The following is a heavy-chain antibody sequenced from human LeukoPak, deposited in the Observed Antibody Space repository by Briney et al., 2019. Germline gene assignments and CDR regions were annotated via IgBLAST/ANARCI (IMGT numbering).Heavy chain of an antibody. Sequence: GGSLRLSCAASGFTFDDYGMSWVRQAPGKGLEWVSGINWNGGSTGYADSVKGRFTISRDNAKNSLYLQMNSLRAEDTALHYCARPGEGYYFDYWGQGTLVTVSS. CDR3: ARPGEGYYFDY. V-gene: IGHV3-20*04. CDR1: GFTFDDYG. CDR2: INWNGGST. J-gene: IGHJ4*02.